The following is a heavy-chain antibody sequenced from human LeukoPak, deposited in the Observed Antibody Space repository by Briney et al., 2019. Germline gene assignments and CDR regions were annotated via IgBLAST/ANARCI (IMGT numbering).Heavy chain of an antibody. V-gene: IGHV4-39*01. Sequence: SETLSLTCTVSGGSISSSSYYWGWIRQPPGEGLEWIGSIYYSGSTYYNPSLKSRVTISVDTSKNQFSLKLSSVTAADTAVYYCARQVVRGVIIGEDDYWGQGTLVTVSS. D-gene: IGHD3-10*01. J-gene: IGHJ4*02. CDR3: ARQVVRGVIIGEDDY. CDR2: IYYSGST. CDR1: GGSISSSSYY.